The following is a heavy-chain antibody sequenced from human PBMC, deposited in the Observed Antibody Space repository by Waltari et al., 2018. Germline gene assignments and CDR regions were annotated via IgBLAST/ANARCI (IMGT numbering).Heavy chain of an antibody. D-gene: IGHD2-2*01. V-gene: IGHV4-39*07. Sequence: QLQLQESGPGLVKPSETLSLTCTVSGGSISSSSYYWGWIRQPPGKGLEWIGSIYYSGSTYYNPSLKRRVTISVDTSKNQFSLKLSSVTAADTAVYYCARVKVKRYQRPDGFDPWGQGTLVTVSS. J-gene: IGHJ5*02. CDR2: IYYSGST. CDR3: ARVKVKRYQRPDGFDP. CDR1: GGSISSSSYY.